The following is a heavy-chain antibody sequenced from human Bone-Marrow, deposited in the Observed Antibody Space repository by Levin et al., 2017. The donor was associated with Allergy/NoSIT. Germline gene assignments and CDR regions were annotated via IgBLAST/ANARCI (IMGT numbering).Heavy chain of an antibody. CDR2: IYYSGST. CDR3: ARDLGYCSSTSCYNNWFDP. CDR1: GGSISSYY. J-gene: IGHJ5*02. V-gene: IGHV4-59*01. Sequence: PGGSLRLSCTVSGGSISSYYWSWIRQPPGKGLEWIGYIYYSGSTNYNPSLKSRVTISVDTSKNQFSLKLSSVTAADTAVYYCARDLGYCSSTSCYNNWFDPWGQGTLVTVSS. D-gene: IGHD2-2*02.